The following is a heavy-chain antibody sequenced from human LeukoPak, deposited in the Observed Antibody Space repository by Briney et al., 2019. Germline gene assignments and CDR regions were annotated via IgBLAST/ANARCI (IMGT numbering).Heavy chain of an antibody. Sequence: GGSLRLSCEASGFTLSNYWMYWVRQAPGKGLVWVSRIASDGSSNYADSAKGRFTISRDSAKNTLYLQMNSLRAEDTAVYYCVRGVYASGSSPWGQGTLVTVSS. CDR3: VRGVYASGSSP. V-gene: IGHV3-74*01. CDR1: GFTLSNYW. D-gene: IGHD3-10*01. J-gene: IGHJ5*02. CDR2: IASDGSS.